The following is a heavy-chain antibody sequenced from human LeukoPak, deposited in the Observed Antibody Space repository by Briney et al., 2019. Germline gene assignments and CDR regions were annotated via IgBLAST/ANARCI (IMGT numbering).Heavy chain of an antibody. CDR2: ISSNGGST. CDR3: ARDPYSSGHDAFDI. Sequence: GGSLRLSCAASGFTFSSYAMHWVRQAPGKGLEYVSAISSNGGSTYYANSVKGRFTISRDNSKNTLYLQMGSLRAEDMAVYYCARDPYSSGHDAFDIWGQGTMVTVSS. CDR1: GFTFSSYA. J-gene: IGHJ3*02. V-gene: IGHV3-64*01. D-gene: IGHD6-19*01.